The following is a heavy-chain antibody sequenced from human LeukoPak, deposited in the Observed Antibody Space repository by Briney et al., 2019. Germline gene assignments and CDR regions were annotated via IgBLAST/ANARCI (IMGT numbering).Heavy chain of an antibody. D-gene: IGHD2-2*01. Sequence: PGGSLGLSCAASGFTFSSYAMTWVRQAPGKGLEWVSVISASGGGTSYADSVKGRSTISRDNSKSMLYLQMNSLSVENTAVYYCAKGRSTSWKASYYFDYWGQGTQLAVSS. CDR1: GFTFSSYA. V-gene: IGHV3-23*01. CDR3: AKGRSTSWKASYYFDY. J-gene: IGHJ4*02. CDR2: ISASGGGT.